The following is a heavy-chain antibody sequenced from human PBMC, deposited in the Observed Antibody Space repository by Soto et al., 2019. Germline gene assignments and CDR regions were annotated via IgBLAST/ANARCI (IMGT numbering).Heavy chain of an antibody. CDR3: TRHATRVVFDY. CDR1: GFTFSCSA. J-gene: IGHJ4*02. Sequence: PGGSLRLSCAASGFTFSCSAMHWVRQASGKGLEWVGRIRSKANSYATAYAASVKGRFTISRDDSKNTAYLQMNSLKTEDTAVYYCTRHATRVVFDYWGQGTLVTVSS. D-gene: IGHD3-3*01. V-gene: IGHV3-73*01. CDR2: IRSKANSYAT.